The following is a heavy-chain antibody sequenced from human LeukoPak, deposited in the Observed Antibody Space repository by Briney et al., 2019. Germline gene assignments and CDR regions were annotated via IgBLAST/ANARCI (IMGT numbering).Heavy chain of an antibody. J-gene: IGHJ4*02. CDR2: ISGSGGTT. Sequence: TGGSLRLSCAVSGFTFSSYAMSWVRQAPGKGLEWVSVISGSGGTTYYADSVQGRFTISRDNSKNTLSLQMNSLRAEDTAIYYCAKDRSSTLWYFDYWGQGAQVTVSS. CDR3: AKDRSSTLWYFDY. V-gene: IGHV3-23*01. CDR1: GFTFSSYA. D-gene: IGHD2-2*01.